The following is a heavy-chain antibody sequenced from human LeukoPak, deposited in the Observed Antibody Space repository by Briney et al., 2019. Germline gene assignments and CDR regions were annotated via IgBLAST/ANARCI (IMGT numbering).Heavy chain of an antibody. Sequence: GGSLRLSCAASGFTFSSYAMSWVRQAPGKGLEWVSDISGGGGSTFYADSVKGRFTISRDNSKNTLYLQMNSLRAEDTALYYCAASSSLCSEHKNWGQGTLVTVSS. V-gene: IGHV3-23*01. CDR1: GFTFSSYA. J-gene: IGHJ4*02. CDR2: ISGGGGST. D-gene: IGHD3-10*02. CDR3: AASSSLCSEHKN.